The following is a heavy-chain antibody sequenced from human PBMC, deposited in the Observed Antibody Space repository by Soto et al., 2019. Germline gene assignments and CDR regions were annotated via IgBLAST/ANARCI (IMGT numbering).Heavy chain of an antibody. CDR1: GFTFRSYA. D-gene: IGHD1-7*01. V-gene: IGHV3-23*01. CDR3: ARTYNWNYGLDY. CDR2: ISGSGGST. J-gene: IGHJ4*02. Sequence: EVQLLESGGGLVQPGGSLRLSCAASGFTFRSYAMSWVRQAPGKGLEWVSAISGSGGSTYYADSVKGRFTISRDNSKNTLYLQMNTLRAEDTAVYYCARTYNWNYGLDYWGQGTLVTVSS.